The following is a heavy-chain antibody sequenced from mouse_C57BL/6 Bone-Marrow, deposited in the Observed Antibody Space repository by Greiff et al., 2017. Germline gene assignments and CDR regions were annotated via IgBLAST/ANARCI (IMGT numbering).Heavy chain of an antibody. D-gene: IGHD2-5*01. CDR2: IHPNSGST. V-gene: IGHV1-64*01. J-gene: IGHJ4*01. CDR3: ARSYSNYFYAMDY. CDR1: GYTFTSYW. Sequence: QVQLQQPGAELVKPGASVKLSCKASGYTFTSYWMHWVKQRPGQGLEWIGMIHPNSGSTNYNEKFKSKATLTVDKSSSTAYMQLSSLTSEDSAVYDCARSYSNYFYAMDYWGQGTSVTVSS.